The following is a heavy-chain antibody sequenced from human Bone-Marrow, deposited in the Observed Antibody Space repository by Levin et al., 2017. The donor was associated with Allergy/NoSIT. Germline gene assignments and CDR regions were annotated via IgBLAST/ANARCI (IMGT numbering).Heavy chain of an antibody. CDR3: ARGSGTGYYTA. Sequence: GSLRLSCAASGFTFSSYAMHWVRQAPGKGLEWVALIPYDGKNKYYADSVKGRFTISRDNSKNTLYLQMNSLRDEDTAVFYCARGSGTGYYTAWGQGTLVTVSS. CDR1: GFTFSSYA. CDR2: IPYDGKNK. D-gene: IGHD3/OR15-3a*01. J-gene: IGHJ4*02. V-gene: IGHV3-30*04.